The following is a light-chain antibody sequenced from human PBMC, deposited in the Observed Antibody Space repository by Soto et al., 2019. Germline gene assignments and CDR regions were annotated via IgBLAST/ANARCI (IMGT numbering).Light chain of an antibody. CDR1: SSNIGAGYE. CDR3: QSYHSSNSAYV. V-gene: IGLV1-40*01. J-gene: IGLJ1*01. Sequence: QSVLTQPPSVSEAPGQRVTISCTGTSSNIGAGYEAHWYQQVPGTAPKLLIYENNNRPSGVPDRFSGSKSGTSASLAITGRHHEDEAAYYYQSYHSSNSAYVFGTGTKLTVL. CDR2: ENN.